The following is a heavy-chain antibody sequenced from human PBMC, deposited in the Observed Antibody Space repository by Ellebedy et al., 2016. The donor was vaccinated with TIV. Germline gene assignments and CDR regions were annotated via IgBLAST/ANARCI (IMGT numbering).Heavy chain of an antibody. V-gene: IGHV3-48*02. CDR1: GFTFSSYS. CDR3: ARDLTTYNWNDGWGDY. CDR2: ISSSSTI. D-gene: IGHD1-1*01. Sequence: GESLKISCAASGFTFSSYSMNWVRQAPGKGLEWVSYISSSSTIYYADSVKGRFTISRDNAKNSLYLQMNSLRDEDTAVYYCARDLTTYNWNDGWGDYWGQGTLVTVSS. J-gene: IGHJ4*02.